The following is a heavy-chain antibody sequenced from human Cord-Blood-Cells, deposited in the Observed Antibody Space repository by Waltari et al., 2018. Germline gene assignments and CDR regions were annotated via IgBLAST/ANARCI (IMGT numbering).Heavy chain of an antibody. J-gene: IGHJ1*01. CDR2: INPNSGGT. CDR1: GYTFTGYY. Sequence: QVQLVQSGAEVKKPGASVKVSCKASGYTFTGYYMHWVRQAPGQGLEWMGWINPNSGGTNYAQKFQGRVTMTRDTSISTAYMELSRLRSDDTAVYYCVRANTLKQQLVRAYFQHWGQGTLVTVSS. CDR3: VRANTLKQQLVRAYFQH. V-gene: IGHV1-2*02. D-gene: IGHD6-6*01.